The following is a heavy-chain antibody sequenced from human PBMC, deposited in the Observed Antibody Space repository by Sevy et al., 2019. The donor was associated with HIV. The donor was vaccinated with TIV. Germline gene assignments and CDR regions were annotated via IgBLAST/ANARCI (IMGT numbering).Heavy chain of an antibody. Sequence: GGSLRLSCAASGFTFSSYGMHWVRQAPGKGLEWVAFIRYDGSNKYYADSVKGRFTISRDNSKKTLYLQMNSLRAEDTAVYYCAKDYYYGSGSYYNVYYYYGMDVWGQGTTVTVSS. CDR2: IRYDGSNK. V-gene: IGHV3-30*02. CDR3: AKDYYYGSGSYYNVYYYYGMDV. D-gene: IGHD3-10*01. J-gene: IGHJ6*02. CDR1: GFTFSSYG.